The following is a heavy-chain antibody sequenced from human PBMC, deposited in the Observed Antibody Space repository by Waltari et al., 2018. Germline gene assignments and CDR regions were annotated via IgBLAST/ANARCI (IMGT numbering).Heavy chain of an antibody. CDR3: AREAYYDSSGYIH. D-gene: IGHD3-22*01. Sequence: QVQLVESGGGVVQPGRSLRLSCAASGFTFSSYAMHWVRQAPGKGLELVAVISYDGSNKYYADSVKGRFTISRDNSKNTLYLQMNSLRAEDTAVYYCAREAYYDSSGYIHWGQGTLVTVSS. CDR1: GFTFSSYA. V-gene: IGHV3-30*01. CDR2: ISYDGSNK. J-gene: IGHJ4*02.